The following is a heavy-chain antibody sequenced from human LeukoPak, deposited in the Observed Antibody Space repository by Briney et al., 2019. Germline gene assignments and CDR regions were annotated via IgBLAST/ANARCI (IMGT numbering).Heavy chain of an antibody. V-gene: IGHV3-23*01. CDR3: ARADGTRVLRYFDWLLAPQAAGGYFDY. Sequence: PGGSLRLSCAASGFTFSSYGMSWVRQAPGKGLEWVSAISGSGGSTYYADSVKGRFTISRDNSKNTLYLQMNSLRAEDTAVYYCARADGTRVLRYFDWLLAPQAAGGYFDYWGQGTLVTVSS. CDR1: GFTFSSYG. J-gene: IGHJ4*02. CDR2: ISGSGGST. D-gene: IGHD3-9*01.